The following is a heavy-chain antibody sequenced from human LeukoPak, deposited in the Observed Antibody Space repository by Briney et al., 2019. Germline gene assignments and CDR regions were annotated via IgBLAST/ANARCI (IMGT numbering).Heavy chain of an antibody. CDR3: ARGGPPGYYYDYYMDV. CDR1: GGSISSSSYY. J-gene: IGHJ6*03. CDR2: IYYSGST. Sequence: SETLSLTCTVSGGSISSSSYYWGWIRRPPGKGLEWIGSIYYSGSTYYNPSLKSRVTISVDTSKNQFSLKMSSVTAADTAVYFCARGGPPGYYYDYYMDVWGKGTTVTISS. V-gene: IGHV4-39*07.